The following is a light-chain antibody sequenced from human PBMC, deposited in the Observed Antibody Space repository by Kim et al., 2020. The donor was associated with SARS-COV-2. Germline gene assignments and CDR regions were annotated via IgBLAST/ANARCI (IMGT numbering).Light chain of an antibody. CDR2: QDT. CDR3: QAWDRGTAVV. V-gene: IGLV3-1*01. Sequence: SYELTQPPSVSVSPGQTASITCSGDKLGDKYVFWYQQKPGQSPVLVIYQDTKRPSGIPERFSASNSGNTATLTISGTQATDEADYYCQAWDRGTAVVFGGGTKLTVL. J-gene: IGLJ2*01. CDR1: KLGDKY.